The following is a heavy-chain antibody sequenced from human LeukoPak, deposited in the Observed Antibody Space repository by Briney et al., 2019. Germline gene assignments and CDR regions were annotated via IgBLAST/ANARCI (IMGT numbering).Heavy chain of an antibody. CDR3: ARTGELVGYFDL. J-gene: IGHJ2*01. D-gene: IGHD1-26*01. CDR1: GGSFSTYY. CDR2: MNHSGNT. V-gene: IGHV4-34*01. Sequence: SETLSLTCAVYGGSFSTYYWSWIRQPPAKGLELNGEMNHSGNTNYNPSLKSRVTISVDTSKSQFSLKLNSMTAAGTAVYYCARTGELVGYFDLWGRGTLVTVSS.